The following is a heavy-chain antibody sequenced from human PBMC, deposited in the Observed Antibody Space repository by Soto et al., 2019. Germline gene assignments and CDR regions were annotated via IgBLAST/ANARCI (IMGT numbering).Heavy chain of an antibody. D-gene: IGHD6-13*01. CDR3: ARVRTYSSSWDSFDFDY. CDR1: GGSISSGGYY. Sequence: QVHLQESGPGLVKPSQTLSLTCTVSGGSISSGGYYWSWIRQHPGKGLEWIGYIYYSGNTYYNPSLRSRITISVDTSKNQFSPKLSSVTAADTAVYYCARVRTYSSSWDSFDFDYWGQGTLVTVSP. V-gene: IGHV4-31*03. CDR2: IYYSGNT. J-gene: IGHJ4*02.